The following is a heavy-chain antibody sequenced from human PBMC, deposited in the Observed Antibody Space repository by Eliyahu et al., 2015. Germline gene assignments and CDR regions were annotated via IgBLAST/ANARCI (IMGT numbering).Heavy chain of an antibody. D-gene: IGHD2/OR15-2a*01. J-gene: IGHJ4*02. V-gene: IGHV3-64*02. CDR3: ARGVRPTSLDH. Sequence: EVQLVESGEDLVQPGGSLRLSCAASGFTFSSYTMHWVRQAPGKGLEYVSAIYSNGDSTFYADSVKGRFTIPRDNSKNTLYLQMGSLRAEDMAVYYCARGVRPTSLDHWGQGLPVTVSS. CDR1: GFTFSSYT. CDR2: IYSNGDST.